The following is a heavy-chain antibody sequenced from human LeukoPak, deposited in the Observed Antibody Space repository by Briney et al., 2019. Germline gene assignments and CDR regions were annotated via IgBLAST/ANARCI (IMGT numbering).Heavy chain of an antibody. J-gene: IGHJ3*02. Sequence: KPGGSLRLSCATSGFTFSSYSMTWVRQAPGKGLDWVSSINSYGSDIYYADSVKGRSTISRDNAKNSLYLQMNSLRAEDTAVYYCARKRSPGAFDIWGQGTMVTVSS. V-gene: IGHV3-21*01. CDR3: ARKRSPGAFDI. CDR2: INSYGSDI. CDR1: GFTFSSYS.